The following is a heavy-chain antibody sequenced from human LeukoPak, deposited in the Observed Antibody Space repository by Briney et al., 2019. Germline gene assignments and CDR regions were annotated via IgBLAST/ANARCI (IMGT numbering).Heavy chain of an antibody. D-gene: IGHD1-26*01. Sequence: GGSLRLSCAASGFTFSSYGMHWVRQAPGKGLEWVAVISYDGSNKYYADSVKGRFTISRDNSKNTLYLQMNSLRAEDTAVYYCAKDRSLGSGSYFDYWGQGTLVTVSS. CDR2: ISYDGSNK. CDR1: GFTFSSYG. J-gene: IGHJ4*02. CDR3: AKDRSLGSGSYFDY. V-gene: IGHV3-30*18.